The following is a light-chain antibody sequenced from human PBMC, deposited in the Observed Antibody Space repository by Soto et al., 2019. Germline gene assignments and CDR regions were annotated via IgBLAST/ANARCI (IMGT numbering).Light chain of an antibody. CDR1: QSVSRN. Sequence: DIVMTQSPATLSVSPGQRVTLSCRASQSVSRNLAWYQQKPGQAPRLLIFAASTRATGIPARFSGSGSGTEFTLTIRSLQAEDFGISYCQHYNNWPPLTFGGGTKVESK. J-gene: IGKJ4*01. CDR2: AAS. CDR3: QHYNNWPPLT. V-gene: IGKV3-15*01.